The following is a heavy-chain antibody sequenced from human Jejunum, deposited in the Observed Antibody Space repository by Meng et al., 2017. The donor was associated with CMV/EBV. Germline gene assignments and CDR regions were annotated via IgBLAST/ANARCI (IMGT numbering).Heavy chain of an antibody. V-gene: IGHV3-9*01. CDR3: AKDKGRNYYYGMDV. J-gene: IGHJ6*02. CDR2: ISWNSGRI. CDR1: GFTFDDYA. Sequence: SGFTFDDYAMHWVRQAPGKGLEGVSGISWNSGRIGYADSVKGRFTIYRDNAKNSLYLQMNSLRAEDTALYYCAKDKGRNYYYGMDVWGQGTTVTVSS.